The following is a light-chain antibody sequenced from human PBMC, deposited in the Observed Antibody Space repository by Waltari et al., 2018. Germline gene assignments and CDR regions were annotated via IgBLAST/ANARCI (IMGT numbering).Light chain of an antibody. CDR3: QQYYSYPRT. V-gene: IGKV1-8*01. CDR2: AAS. CDR1: QGISSY. Sequence: IRITQSPSSFSPSTVYSVTITCRASQGISSYLAWYQQKPGKAPKLLIYAASTLQSGVPSRFSGSGSGTDFTLTISCLQSEDFATYYCQQYYSYPRTFGQGTKVEIK. J-gene: IGKJ1*01.